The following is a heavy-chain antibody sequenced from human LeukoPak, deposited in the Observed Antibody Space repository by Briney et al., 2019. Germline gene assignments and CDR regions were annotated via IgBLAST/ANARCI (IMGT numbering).Heavy chain of an antibody. Sequence: ASETLSLTCAVYGGSFSGYYWSWIRQPPGKGLEWIGEINHSGNTNYNPSLKSRVTISVDTSKNQFSLKLSSVTAADTAVYYCARGSITVTDYYYYMDVWGKGTTVTVSS. CDR3: ARGSITVTDYYYYMDV. CDR1: GGSFSGYY. CDR2: INHSGNT. J-gene: IGHJ6*03. D-gene: IGHD4-11*01. V-gene: IGHV4-34*01.